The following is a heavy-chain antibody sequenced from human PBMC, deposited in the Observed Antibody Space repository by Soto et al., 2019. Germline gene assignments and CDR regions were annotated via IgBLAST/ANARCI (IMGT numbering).Heavy chain of an antibody. J-gene: IGHJ4*02. CDR2: ISGSGGST. CDR1: GFTFSSYA. V-gene: IGHV3-23*01. D-gene: IGHD6-13*01. CDR3: AKDRSATYSSSWTDS. Sequence: PGGSLRLSCAASGFTFSSYAMSWVRQAPGKGLEWVSAISGSGGSTYYADSVKGRFTISRDNSKNTLYLQMNSLRAEDTAVYYCAKDRSATYSSSWTDSWGQGTLVTVSS.